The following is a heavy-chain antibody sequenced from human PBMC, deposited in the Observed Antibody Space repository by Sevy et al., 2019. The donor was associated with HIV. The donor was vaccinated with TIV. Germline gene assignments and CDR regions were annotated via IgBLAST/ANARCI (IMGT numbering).Heavy chain of an antibody. V-gene: IGHV3-23*01. CDR1: GFTFSSYG. CDR3: AKEEFSGYVY. Sequence: GGSLRLSCAASGFTFSSYGISWVRQAPGKGLEWVSTISGSGGSTYYADSVKGRFTISRDNSKNTVDLQVNSLRAEDTAVYYCAKEEFSGYVYWGQGTLVTVSS. J-gene: IGHJ4*02. CDR2: ISGSGGST. D-gene: IGHD5-12*01.